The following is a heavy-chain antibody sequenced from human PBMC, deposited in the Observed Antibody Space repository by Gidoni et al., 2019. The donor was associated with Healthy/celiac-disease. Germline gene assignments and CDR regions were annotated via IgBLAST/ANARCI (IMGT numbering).Heavy chain of an antibody. CDR3: AKDRVFDY. Sequence: QVQLVASGGGVVQPGRSLRLSCAASGFTFSSYGMHWVRQAPGKGLEWVAVISYDGSNKYYADSVKGRFTISRDNSKNTLYLQMNSLRAEDTAVYYCAKDRVFDYWGQGTLVTVSS. J-gene: IGHJ4*02. CDR1: GFTFSSYG. V-gene: IGHV3-30*18. CDR2: ISYDGSNK.